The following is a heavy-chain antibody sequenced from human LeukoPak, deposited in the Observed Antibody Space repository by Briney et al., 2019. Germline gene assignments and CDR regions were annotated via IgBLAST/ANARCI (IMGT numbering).Heavy chain of an antibody. CDR2: ISSNGGRT. D-gene: IGHD2-2*02. CDR3: AREYCSSTNCYKTIDY. J-gene: IGHJ4*02. Sequence: GGSLRLSCAASGFTFSTYAMDWVRQAPGKGLEYVSAISSNGGRTFYANSVKGRFTISRDNSKNTLYLQMGSLRAEDMAVYYCAREYCSSTNCYKTIDYWGQGTLVTVSS. CDR1: GFTFSTYA. V-gene: IGHV3-64*01.